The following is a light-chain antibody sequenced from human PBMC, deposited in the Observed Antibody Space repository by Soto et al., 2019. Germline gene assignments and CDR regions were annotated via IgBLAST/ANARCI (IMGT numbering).Light chain of an antibody. CDR1: SSDVGGYNF. CDR3: SSYTSSSTLV. J-gene: IGLJ1*01. V-gene: IGLV2-14*01. CDR2: EVS. Sequence: QSALTQPASVSGSPGQSITISCTGTSSDVGGYNFVSWYQQHPGKAPKLMIYEVSNRPSGVSDRFSGSKSGNTASLTIFGLKAEDEADYYCSSYTSSSTLVFGTGTKVTVL.